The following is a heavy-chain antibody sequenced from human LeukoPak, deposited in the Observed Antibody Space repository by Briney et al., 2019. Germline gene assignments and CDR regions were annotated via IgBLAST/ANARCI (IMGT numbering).Heavy chain of an antibody. CDR1: GFTFGSYS. Sequence: GGSLRLSCAASGFTFGSYSMNWVRQAPGKGLEWVSSISSSSSYIYYADSVKGRFTISRDNSKNSLYLQMNSLRTEDTALYYCAKGSYSSSWPHFDYWGQGTLVTVSS. V-gene: IGHV3-21*04. CDR3: AKGSYSSSWPHFDY. D-gene: IGHD6-13*01. CDR2: ISSSSSYI. J-gene: IGHJ4*02.